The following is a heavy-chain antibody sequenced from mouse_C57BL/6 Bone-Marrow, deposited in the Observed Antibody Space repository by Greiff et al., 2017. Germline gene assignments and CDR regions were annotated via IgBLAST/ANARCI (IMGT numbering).Heavy chain of an antibody. Sequence: QVQLQQSGPELVKPGASVKISCKASGYAFSSSWMNWVKQRPGKGLEWIGRIYPGDGDTNYNGKFKGKATLTADKSSSTAYMQLSSLTSEDSAVYFCARDYYGTPYCFDYWGQGTTLTVSS. V-gene: IGHV1-82*01. J-gene: IGHJ2*01. CDR1: GYAFSSSW. D-gene: IGHD1-1*01. CDR3: ARDYYGTPYCFDY. CDR2: IYPGDGDT.